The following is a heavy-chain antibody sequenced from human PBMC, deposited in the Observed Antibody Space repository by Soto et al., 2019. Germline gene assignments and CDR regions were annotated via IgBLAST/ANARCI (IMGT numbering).Heavy chain of an antibody. V-gene: IGHV3-30*04. Sequence: RGGSLRLSCTASGFTFSSYARYWIRQAPGKGLEWVAVTLYDRRNKYYEDSVKGRFTISGDKSKNTMYLQMSSLRVEDTAVYYCARPYSSGWYGDLDYWGQGTLVTVSS. CDR2: TLYDRRNK. D-gene: IGHD6-19*01. CDR1: GFTFSSYA. CDR3: ARPYSSGWYGDLDY. J-gene: IGHJ4*02.